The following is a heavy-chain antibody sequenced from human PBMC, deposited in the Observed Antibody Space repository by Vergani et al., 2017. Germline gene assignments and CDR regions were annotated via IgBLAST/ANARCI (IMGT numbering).Heavy chain of an antibody. CDR3: AREWFGQDDYYYYGMDV. CDR1: GGSISSSSYY. J-gene: IGHJ6*02. V-gene: IGHV4-39*07. Sequence: QLQLQESGPGLVKPSETLSLTCTVSGGSISSSSYYWGWIRQPPGKGLEWIGSIYYSGSTYYNPSLKSRVTISVDTSKNQFSLKLSSVTAADTAVYYCAREWFGQDDYYYYGMDVWGQGTTVTVSS. D-gene: IGHD3-10*01. CDR2: IYYSGST.